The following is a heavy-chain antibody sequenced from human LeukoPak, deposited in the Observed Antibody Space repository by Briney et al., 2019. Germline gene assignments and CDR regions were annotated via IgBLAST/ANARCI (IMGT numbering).Heavy chain of an antibody. CDR3: ASGTTVTTDDAFDI. Sequence: PSETLSLTCTVSGGSISSYYWSWIRQPPGKGLEWIGYIYYSGSTNYNPSLKSRVTISVDTPKNQFSLKLSSVTAADTAVYYCASGTTVTTDDAFDIWGQGTMVTVSS. CDR1: GGSISSYY. D-gene: IGHD4-11*01. CDR2: IYYSGST. J-gene: IGHJ3*02. V-gene: IGHV4-59*01.